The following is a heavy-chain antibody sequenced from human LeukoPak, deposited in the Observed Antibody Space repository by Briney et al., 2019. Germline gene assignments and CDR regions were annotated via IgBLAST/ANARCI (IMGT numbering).Heavy chain of an antibody. CDR3: ARDCSSTSCYDY. CDR1: VGTFSSYA. V-gene: IGHV1-69*13. J-gene: IGHJ4*02. CDR2: IIPIFGTA. Sequence: SVKVSCKASVGTFSSYAISWVRQAPGQGLEWMGGIIPIFGTANYAQKFQGRVTITADESTSTAYMELSSLRSEDTAVYYCARDCSSTSCYDYWGQGTLVTVSS. D-gene: IGHD2-2*01.